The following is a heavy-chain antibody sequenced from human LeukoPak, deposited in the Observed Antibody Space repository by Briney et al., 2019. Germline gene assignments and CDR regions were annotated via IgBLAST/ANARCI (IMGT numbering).Heavy chain of an antibody. CDR3: ARESWSDSVAFDI. Sequence: GTSLRLSCSASGFNFNSYAVQWVRPAPSQGLEWVGLISYGGIDKSYADSVKGRFTISRDSSKRTLYLQMNSLRAEDTAMYYCARESWSDSVAFDIWGLGTMVIVSS. D-gene: IGHD3-3*01. CDR2: ISYGGIDK. J-gene: IGHJ3*02. CDR1: GFNFNSYA. V-gene: IGHV3-30*04.